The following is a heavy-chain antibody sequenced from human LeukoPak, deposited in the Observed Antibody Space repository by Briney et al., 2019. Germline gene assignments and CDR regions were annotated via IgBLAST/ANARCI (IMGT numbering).Heavy chain of an antibody. CDR1: GGSTTSSNYY. Sequence: SSQTLSLTCTVSGGSTTSSNYYWNWIRQPAGKELEWIGRIYTSGNTNYNPSLKSRVTISLDMSKNQLSLQLRSVTAADTAVYYCARGGVTGGYSEDAFDIWGQGTMVTVSS. V-gene: IGHV4-61*02. J-gene: IGHJ3*02. CDR3: ARGGVTGGYSEDAFDI. CDR2: IYTSGNT. D-gene: IGHD2-21*02.